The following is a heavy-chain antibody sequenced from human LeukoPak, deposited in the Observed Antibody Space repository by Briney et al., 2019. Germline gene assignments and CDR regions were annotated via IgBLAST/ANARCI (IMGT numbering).Heavy chain of an antibody. D-gene: IGHD6-19*01. J-gene: IGHJ6*02. CDR3: ARDSAVAGYYYGMDV. CDR2: IKQDGSEK. CDR1: GFTFSSYW. V-gene: IGHV3-7*01. Sequence: GGSLRLSCAASGFTFSSYWMSWVRQAPGKGLEWVANIKQDGSEKYYVDSVKGRFTTSRDNAKNSLYLQMNSLRAEDTAVYYCARDSAVAGYYYGMDVWGQGTTVTVSS.